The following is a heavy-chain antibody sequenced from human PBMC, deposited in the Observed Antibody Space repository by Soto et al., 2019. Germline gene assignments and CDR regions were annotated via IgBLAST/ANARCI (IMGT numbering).Heavy chain of an antibody. D-gene: IGHD1-26*01. CDR3: GKGRSGDVGVFY. CDR1: GYSFTGYY. Sequence: QVQLVQSGAEVKKSGASVKISCKASGYSFTGYYIHWVRQAPGQGFEWMGEISRNSGGKKYEKKFQGRVTMTRDTSITTVYMDLSNLSSDDTAVYYCGKGRSGDVGVFYWGQGTLVTVYS. J-gene: IGHJ4*02. V-gene: IGHV1-2*02. CDR2: ISRNSGGK.